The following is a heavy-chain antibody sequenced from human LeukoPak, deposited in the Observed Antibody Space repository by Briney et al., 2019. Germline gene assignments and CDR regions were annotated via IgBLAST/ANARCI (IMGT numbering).Heavy chain of an antibody. CDR3: SCDGAYGSGSSPPYYYYMDV. V-gene: IGHV3-30*04. J-gene: IGHJ6*03. CDR1: GFTFSSYA. CDR2: IGYDGSNK. Sequence: GRSLRLSCAASGFTFSSYAMHWVRQAPGKGLEWVTFIGYDGSNKYFADSVKGRFTISRDNSKNTLYLEMNSLRVEDTAVYYCSCDGAYGSGSSPPYYYYMDVWGKGTTVTVSS. D-gene: IGHD3-10*01.